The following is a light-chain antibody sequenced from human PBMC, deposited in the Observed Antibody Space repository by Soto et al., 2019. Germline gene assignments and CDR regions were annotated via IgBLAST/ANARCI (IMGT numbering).Light chain of an antibody. CDR1: QSVSSN. J-gene: IGKJ1*01. Sequence: EIVMTQSPATLSVSPGDGATLSCRASQSVSSNLAWYQQKPGQAPRLLIYGASTRPTGIPARFSGSGSGTEFTLTISSLQSEDFAVYYCQQYNAWPSTWTFGQGTKVEIK. V-gene: IGKV3-15*01. CDR2: GAS. CDR3: QQYNAWPSTWT.